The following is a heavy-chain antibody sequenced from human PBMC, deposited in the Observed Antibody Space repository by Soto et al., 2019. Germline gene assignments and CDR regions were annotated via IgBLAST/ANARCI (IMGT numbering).Heavy chain of an antibody. D-gene: IGHD1-26*01. Sequence: SVKVSCKASGGTFSSYAISWVRQAPGQGLEWMGGIIPIFGTANYAQKFQGRVTITADESTSTAYMELSSLRSEDTAVYYCARVKEEWELLLFYDYWGQGTLVTVSS. V-gene: IGHV1-69*13. J-gene: IGHJ4*02. CDR1: GGTFSSYA. CDR2: IIPIFGTA. CDR3: ARVKEEWELLLFYDY.